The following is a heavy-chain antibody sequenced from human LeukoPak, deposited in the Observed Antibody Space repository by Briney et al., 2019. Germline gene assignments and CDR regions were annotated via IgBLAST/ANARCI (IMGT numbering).Heavy chain of an antibody. CDR3: ANTGITGTSWFDP. CDR1: GFTFSTYA. CDR2: ISRSGDST. V-gene: IGHV3-23*01. Sequence: GGSLRLSCAASGFTFSTYAMSWVRQAPGKGLEWVSAISRSGDSTYYGDSVKGRFTISRDNSKNTLYLQMNSLRAEDTAVYYCANTGITGTSWFDPWGQGTLVTVSS. D-gene: IGHD1-7*01. J-gene: IGHJ5*02.